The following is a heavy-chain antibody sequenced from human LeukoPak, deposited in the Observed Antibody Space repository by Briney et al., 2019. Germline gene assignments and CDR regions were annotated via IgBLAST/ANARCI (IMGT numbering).Heavy chain of an antibody. CDR3: ASSEVAMAGTQFDY. Sequence: GGSLRLSCAASGFIFSNYEMNWVRQAPGKGLEWVSSISSRSSYIYYADSVKGRFTISRDNAKNSLYLQMNGLRAEDTAVYYCASSEVAMAGTQFDYWGQGTLVTVSS. V-gene: IGHV3-21*01. J-gene: IGHJ4*02. CDR2: ISSRSSYI. D-gene: IGHD6-19*01. CDR1: GFIFSNYE.